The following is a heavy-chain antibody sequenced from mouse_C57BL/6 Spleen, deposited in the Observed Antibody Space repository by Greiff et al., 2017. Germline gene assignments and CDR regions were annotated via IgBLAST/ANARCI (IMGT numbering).Heavy chain of an antibody. J-gene: IGHJ2*01. CDR2: IYPGDGDT. D-gene: IGHD4-1*02. CDR3: ASSTGNYFDY. Sequence: QVQLKESGPELVKPGASVKISCKASGYAFSSSWMNWVKQRPGKGLEWIGRIYPGDGDTNYNGKFKGKATLTADKSASTAYMQLSSLTSEDSAVYFCASSTGNYFDYWGQGTTLTVSS. V-gene: IGHV1-82*01. CDR1: GYAFSSSW.